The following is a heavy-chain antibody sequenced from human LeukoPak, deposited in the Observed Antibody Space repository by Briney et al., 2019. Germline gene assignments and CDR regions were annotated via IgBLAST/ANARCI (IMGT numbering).Heavy chain of an antibody. D-gene: IGHD4-23*01. CDR2: IYYSRTT. CDR3: VRHDGRSGGTMGALDS. J-gene: IGHJ4*02. Sequence: PSETLSLACTVSGGSISSGSHHWGWFRQSPGKGLEWIGSIYYSRTTYYNPSLNSRVTISVVTSKNQFSLQLNPVTAADTAVYYCVRHDGRSGGTMGALDSWGQGSLVTVSS. V-gene: IGHV4-39*01. CDR1: GGSISSGSHH.